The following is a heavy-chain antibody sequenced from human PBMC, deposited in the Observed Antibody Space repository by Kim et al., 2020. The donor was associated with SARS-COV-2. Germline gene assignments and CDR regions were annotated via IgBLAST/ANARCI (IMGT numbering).Heavy chain of an antibody. V-gene: IGHV3-73*01. CDR2: IRSKANTYAT. J-gene: IGHJ3*02. CDR1: GFTFSVSA. D-gene: IGHD1-1*01. Sequence: ASGFTFSVSAIHWVRQASGKGLEWVGRIRSKANTYATAYAASVKGRFSISRDDSKNTAYLQMNSLKTEDTAVYYCTSVPGTTLAFWDAFDNW. CDR3: TSVPGTTLAFWDAFDN.